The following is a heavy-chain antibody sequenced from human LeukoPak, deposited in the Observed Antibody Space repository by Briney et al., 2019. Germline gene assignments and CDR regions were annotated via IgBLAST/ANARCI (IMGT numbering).Heavy chain of an antibody. Sequence: GSLRLSCAASGFTFSSYEMNWVRQAPGKGLEWVSYISSSGSTIYYADSVKGRFTISRDNAKNSLYLQMNSLRAEDTAVYYCARAFADGYNSSPFDYWGQGTLVTVSS. CDR3: ARAFADGYNSSPFDY. CDR2: ISSSGSTI. V-gene: IGHV3-48*03. D-gene: IGHD5-24*01. CDR1: GFTFSSYE. J-gene: IGHJ4*02.